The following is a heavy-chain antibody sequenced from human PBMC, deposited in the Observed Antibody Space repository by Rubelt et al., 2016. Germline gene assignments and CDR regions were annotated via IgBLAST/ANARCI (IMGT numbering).Heavy chain of an antibody. V-gene: IGHV1-8*01. Sequence: GAEVKKPGASVKVSCKASGYTFSSYDINWVRQATGQGLEWMGWMNPNSGNTGYAQKFQGRVTMTRNTSISTAYMELSSLRSEDTAVYYCARGRELLLPSDVWGQGTTVTVSS. D-gene: IGHD3-22*01. J-gene: IGHJ6*02. CDR2: MNPNSGNT. CDR1: GYTFSSYD. CDR3: ARGRELLLPSDV.